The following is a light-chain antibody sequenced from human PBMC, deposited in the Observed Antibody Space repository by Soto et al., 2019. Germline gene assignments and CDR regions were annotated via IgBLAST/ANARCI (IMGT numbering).Light chain of an antibody. Sequence: QSVLTQPPSVSGSPGQSVTISCTGTGSDIGSYDRVSWYQQPPGTAPRLMIYEVTNRPSGVPDRFSGSKSGNTASLTISGLQAEDEADYYCSSYAGSILYVFGTGTKVTVL. V-gene: IGLV2-18*02. CDR2: EVT. J-gene: IGLJ1*01. CDR1: GSDIGSYDR. CDR3: SSYAGSILYV.